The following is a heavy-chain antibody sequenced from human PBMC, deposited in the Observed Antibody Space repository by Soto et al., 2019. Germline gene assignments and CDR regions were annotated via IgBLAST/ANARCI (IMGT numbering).Heavy chain of an antibody. D-gene: IGHD6-6*01. J-gene: IGHJ5*02. CDR2: IYYSGSA. CDR3: ARERPDGARLDP. Sequence: SETLSLTCTVSGGSISSGDYYWSWIRQPPGKGLEWIGYIYYSGSAYYNPSLKSRVTISVDTSKNQFSLKLSSVTAADTAVYYCARERPDGARLDPWGQGTLVTVSS. V-gene: IGHV4-30-4*01. CDR1: GGSISSGDYY.